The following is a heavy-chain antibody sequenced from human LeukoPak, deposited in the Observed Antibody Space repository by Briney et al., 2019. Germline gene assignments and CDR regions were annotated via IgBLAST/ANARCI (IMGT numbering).Heavy chain of an antibody. CDR2: IYHSGST. CDR1: GGSISSSSYY. D-gene: IGHD2-2*02. J-gene: IGHJ6*04. CDR3: ARDTAAAIGDV. V-gene: IGHV4-39*07. Sequence: SETLSLTCTVSGGSISSSSYYWGWIRQPPGKGLEWIGSIYHSGSTYYNPSLKSRVTISVDTSKNQFSLKLSSVTAADTAVYYCARDTAAAIGDVWGKGTTVTVSS.